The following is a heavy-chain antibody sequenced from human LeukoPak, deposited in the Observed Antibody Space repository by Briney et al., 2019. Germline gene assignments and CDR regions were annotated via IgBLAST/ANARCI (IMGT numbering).Heavy chain of an antibody. CDR2: IYYSGST. CDR3: ARGRLARSPYFDY. CDR1: GGSISSNSYY. Sequence: SEILSLTCTVSGGSISSNSYYWSWIRQPPGKGLEWIGYIYYSGSTDYNPSLKSRVTISVETPKNQFSLNLSSVTAADTAVYYCARGRLARSPYFDYWGQGTLVTVSS. J-gene: IGHJ4*02. D-gene: IGHD6-19*01. V-gene: IGHV4-61*01.